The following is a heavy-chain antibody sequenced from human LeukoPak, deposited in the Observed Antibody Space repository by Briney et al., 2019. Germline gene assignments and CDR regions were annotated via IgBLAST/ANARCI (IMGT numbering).Heavy chain of an antibody. CDR2: INPNSGGT. CDR1: GYTFTGYY. Sequence: ASVKVSCKASGYTFTGYYMHWVRQAPGQGLEWMGWINPNSGGTNYAQKFQGRVTMTRDTSISTAYMELSSLRSEDTAVYYCARERSSVEMATMVAFNIWGQGTMVTVSS. V-gene: IGHV1-2*02. J-gene: IGHJ3*02. CDR3: ARERSSVEMATMVAFNI. D-gene: IGHD5-24*01.